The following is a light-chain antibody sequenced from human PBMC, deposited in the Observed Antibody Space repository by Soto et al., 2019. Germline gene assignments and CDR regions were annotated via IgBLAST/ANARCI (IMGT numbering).Light chain of an antibody. Sequence: AIVLTQSPSSLSASVGERVTLTCRASQGISNDLAWYQQRPGKAPKLLIYGASNLESGVPSRFGGSGSGTYFTLTITSLEPEDFAVYYCLQDYNYPSTFGQGTKLEIK. CDR1: QGISND. CDR2: GAS. CDR3: LQDYNYPST. V-gene: IGKV1-6*01. J-gene: IGKJ2*01.